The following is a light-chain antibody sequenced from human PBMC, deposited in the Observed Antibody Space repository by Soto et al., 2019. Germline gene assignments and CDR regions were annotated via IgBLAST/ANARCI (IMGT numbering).Light chain of an antibody. CDR2: DAS. CDR3: QQYANLPLT. CDR1: QDISNY. J-gene: IGKJ3*01. V-gene: IGKV1-33*01. Sequence: DIQMTQSPSSLSASVGDRVTITCQASQDISNYLNWYQQKPGKAPKLLIYDASNLETGVPSRFSGRGSGTDFTLSISSLHPEDIATYHCQQYANLPLTFGPGTKVDIK.